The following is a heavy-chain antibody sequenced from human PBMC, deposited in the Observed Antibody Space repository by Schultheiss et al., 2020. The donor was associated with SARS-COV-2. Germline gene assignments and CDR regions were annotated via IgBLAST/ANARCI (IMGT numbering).Heavy chain of an antibody. CDR3: TTDRYCSSTSCYGGYYYYGMDV. CDR1: GFTFSSYS. D-gene: IGHD2-2*01. J-gene: IGHJ6*04. CDR2: NKSKPDGGTT. V-gene: IGHV3-15*01. Sequence: GGSLRLSCVASGFTFSSYSMNWVRQAPGKGLEWVVRNKSKPDGGTTDYAAPVKGRFTISRDDSKNTLYLQMKSLKTEDTAVYYCTTDRYCSSTSCYGGYYYYGMDVWGEGTTVTAAS.